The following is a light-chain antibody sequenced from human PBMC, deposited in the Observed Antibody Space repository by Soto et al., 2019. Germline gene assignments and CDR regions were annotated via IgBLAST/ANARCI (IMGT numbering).Light chain of an antibody. CDR1: QSVSSSY. CDR3: QQYGSSPRYT. V-gene: IGKV3-20*01. CDR2: CAS. Sequence: EIVLTQSPGTLSLSPGERATLSCRASQSVSSSYLAWYQQKPGQSPRLLIYCASSRATGIPDGFSGSGSWTNFTLTISRLEPEVFAVYYCQQYGSSPRYTFGQGTKLEIK. J-gene: IGKJ2*01.